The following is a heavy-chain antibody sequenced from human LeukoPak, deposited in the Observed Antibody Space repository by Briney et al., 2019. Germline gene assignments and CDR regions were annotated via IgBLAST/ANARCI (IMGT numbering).Heavy chain of an antibody. D-gene: IGHD1-26*01. J-gene: IGHJ3*02. CDR3: ARDFLGPPDAFDI. CDR2: ISSSSSYI. Sequence: PGGSLRLSCAVSGFIFSSYSMNWIRQAPGKGLEWVSYISSSSSYIYYADSVKGRFTISRDNAKNSLYLQMNSLRAEDTAVYYCARDFLGPPDAFDIWGQGTMVTVSS. CDR1: GFIFSSYS. V-gene: IGHV3-21*05.